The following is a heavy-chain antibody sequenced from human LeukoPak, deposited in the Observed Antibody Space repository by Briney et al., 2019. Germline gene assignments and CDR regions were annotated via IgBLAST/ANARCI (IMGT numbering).Heavy chain of an antibody. CDR1: GFTFSDSW. D-gene: IGHD3-16*01. CDR3: ATYTHWVAGDV. V-gene: IGHV3-7*01. J-gene: IGHJ6*02. CDR2: MNQDGSEK. Sequence: GGSLRLSCGASGFTFSDSWMSWVRQAPGKGLEWVANMNQDGSEKDYADSVKGRFTISRDNARNSLYLQMSSLRAEDTAVYYCATYTHWVAGDVWGQGTTVTVSS.